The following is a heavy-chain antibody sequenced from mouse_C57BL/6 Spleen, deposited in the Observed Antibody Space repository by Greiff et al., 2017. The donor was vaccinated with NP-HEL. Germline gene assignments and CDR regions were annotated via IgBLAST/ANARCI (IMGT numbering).Heavy chain of an antibody. CDR3: ARGDYDRRRGVDY. Sequence: VKLQESGAELVKPGASVKLSCKASGYTFTSYWMHWVKQRPGRGLEWIGRIDPNSGGTKYNEKFKSKATLTVDKPSSTAYMQLSSLTSEDSAVYYCARGDYDRRRGVDYWGQGTTLTVSS. V-gene: IGHV1-72*01. J-gene: IGHJ2*01. CDR2: IDPNSGGT. D-gene: IGHD2-4*01. CDR1: GYTFTSYW.